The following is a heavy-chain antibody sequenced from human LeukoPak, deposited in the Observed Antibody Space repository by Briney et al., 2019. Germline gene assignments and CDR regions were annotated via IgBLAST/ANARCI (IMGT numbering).Heavy chain of an antibody. D-gene: IGHD3-10*01. CDR1: GYTFTDYY. CDR2: INPNSGDS. J-gene: IGHJ6*03. V-gene: IGHV1-2*02. Sequence: ASVKVSCKASGYTFTDYYMYWVRQAPGQGIEWMGWINPNSGDSNYTHEFQGRVTMTRDTSISTAYMELSRLRSDDTAVYHCARVVIMTMVRDARPMDVWGKGTTVTI. CDR3: ARVVIMTMVRDARPMDV.